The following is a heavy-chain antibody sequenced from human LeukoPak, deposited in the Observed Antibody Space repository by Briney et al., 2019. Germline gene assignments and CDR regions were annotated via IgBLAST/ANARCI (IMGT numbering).Heavy chain of an antibody. CDR3: AKVNKGGYDSFDY. CDR1: GFTFSTYG. CDR2: IRYDGSNK. J-gene: IGHJ4*02. D-gene: IGHD5-12*01. Sequence: GGSLRLSCAASGFTFSTYGMHWVRQAPGRGLEWVAFIRYDGSNKYYADSVKGRFTISRDNSKNTLYLQMNSLRPEDTAVYYCAKVNKGGYDSFDYWGQGTLVTVSS. V-gene: IGHV3-30*02.